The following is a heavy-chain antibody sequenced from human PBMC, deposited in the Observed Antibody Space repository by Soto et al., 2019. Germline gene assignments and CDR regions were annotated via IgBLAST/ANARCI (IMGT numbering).Heavy chain of an antibody. V-gene: IGHV3-23*01. D-gene: IGHD6-19*01. J-gene: IGHJ3*02. CDR2: ISGSGGST. Sequence: EVQLLESGGGLVQPGGSLRLSCAASGFTFSSYAMSWVRQAPGKGLEWVSAISGSGGSTYYADSVKGRFTISRDNSKNTLYLQMNSLRAEDTAVYYCAKGDFTYSSGWYPAFDIWGQGTMVTVSS. CDR3: AKGDFTYSSGWYPAFDI. CDR1: GFTFSSYA.